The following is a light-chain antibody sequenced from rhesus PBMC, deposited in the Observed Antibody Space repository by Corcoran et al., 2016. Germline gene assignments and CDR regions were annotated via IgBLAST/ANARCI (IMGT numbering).Light chain of an antibody. V-gene: IGKV3-31*02. Sequence: EIVMTQSPATLSLSPGETATISCRTSQSVSSKLAWYTQRPGQAPRLLIYGASNRATGTPARFSGSGSGTDFTLPISSLEPEDVALYYCLQHGYWPRTFGQGTKVEIK. CDR1: QSVSSK. CDR2: GAS. J-gene: IGKJ1*01. CDR3: LQHGYWPRT.